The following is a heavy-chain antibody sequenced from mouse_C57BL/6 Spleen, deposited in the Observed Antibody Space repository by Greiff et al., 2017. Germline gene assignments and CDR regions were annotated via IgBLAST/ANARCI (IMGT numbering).Heavy chain of an antibody. CDR1: GFNIKDYY. CDR2: IDPEDGDT. V-gene: IGHV14-1*01. D-gene: IGHD1-1*01. J-gene: IGHJ3*01. CDR3: TLIYYYGSSYSY. Sequence: VQLKQSGAELVRPGASVKLSCTASGFNIKDYYMHWVKQRPEQGLEWIGRIDPEDGDTEYAPKFQGKATMTADTSSNTAYLQLSSLTSEDTAVYYCTLIYYYGSSYSYWGQGTLVTVSA.